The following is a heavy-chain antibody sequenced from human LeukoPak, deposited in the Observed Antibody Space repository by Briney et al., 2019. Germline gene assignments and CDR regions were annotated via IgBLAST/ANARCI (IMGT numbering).Heavy chain of an antibody. CDR2: IYYSGST. V-gene: IGHV4-39*01. CDR1: GGSISSSSYY. D-gene: IGHD1-26*01. J-gene: IGHJ5*02. CDR3: ASFKGTLNGGSYFNWFDP. Sequence: SETLSLTCTVSGGSISSSSYYWGWIRQPPGKGLEWIGSIYYSGSTYYNPSLKSRVTISVDTSKNQFSLKLSSVTAADTAVYYCASFKGTLNGGSYFNWFDPWGQGTLVTVSS.